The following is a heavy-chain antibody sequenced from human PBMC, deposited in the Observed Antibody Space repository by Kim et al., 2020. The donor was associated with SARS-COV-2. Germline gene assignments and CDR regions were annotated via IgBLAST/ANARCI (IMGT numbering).Heavy chain of an antibody. V-gene: IGHV3-7*01. Sequence: DGNKKYYVDSLKGRFTISRDNAKNSLFLQMNSLRAEDTAIYYCARQGSLGDWGQGTLVTVSP. J-gene: IGHJ4*02. CDR2: DGNKK. D-gene: IGHD2-15*01. CDR3: ARQGSLGD.